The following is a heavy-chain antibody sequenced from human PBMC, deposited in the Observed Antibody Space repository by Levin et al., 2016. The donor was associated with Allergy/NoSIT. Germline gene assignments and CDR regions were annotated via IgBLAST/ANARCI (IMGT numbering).Heavy chain of an antibody. CDR2: IYHRGDA. CDR3: GRYYLDVSGYYGDYFDY. D-gene: IGHD3-22*01. J-gene: IGHJ4*02. Sequence: WIRQPPGKGLEWIGHIYHRGDANYTPSLKSRATISLDTSGSQFSLKLTSVTAADTAVYYCGRYYLDVSGYYGDYFDYWGQGTLVTVSS. V-gene: IGHV4-59*01.